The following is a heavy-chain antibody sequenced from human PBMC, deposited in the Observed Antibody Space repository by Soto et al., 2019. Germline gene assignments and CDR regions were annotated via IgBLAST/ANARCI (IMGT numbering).Heavy chain of an antibody. CDR2: MNPGSGDT. V-gene: IGHV1-8*01. CDR3: ARMATFGSLNWFDP. D-gene: IGHD3-16*01. CDR1: GYSFTNND. J-gene: IGHJ5*02. Sequence: ASVKVSCKASGYSFTNNDVSWVRQATGQGLEWMGWMNPGSGDTGYAQKFQGRVAMTRDISIATAYMELSSLRSDDTAIYYCARMATFGSLNWFDPWGQGTLVTVSS.